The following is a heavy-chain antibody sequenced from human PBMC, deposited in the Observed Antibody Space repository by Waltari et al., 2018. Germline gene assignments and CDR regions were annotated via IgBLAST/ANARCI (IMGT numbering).Heavy chain of an antibody. V-gene: IGHV4-59*08. CDR3: ARQKDSGESTDAFQV. D-gene: IGHD6-19*01. Sequence: VQLQESGPGLVKPSETLSLTCTVPGDSIRTYYWSWIRQPPGKGRECIGNTRYSGSTNDNPSLKSRVTISLDTPKNQVSQKVRSVAGADTAVYDGARQKDSGESTDAFQVWGQGTMVTVSS. J-gene: IGHJ3*01. CDR2: TRYSGST. CDR1: GDSIRTYY.